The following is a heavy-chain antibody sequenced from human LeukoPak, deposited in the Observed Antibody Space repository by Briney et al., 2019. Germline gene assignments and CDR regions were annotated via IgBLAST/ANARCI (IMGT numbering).Heavy chain of an antibody. CDR2: IRYDGSNK. CDR3: AKDNTRVDTAAFDY. V-gene: IGHV3-30*02. CDR1: GFTFSSYG. Sequence: PGGSLRLSCAASGFTFSSYGMHWVRQAPGKGLEWVAFIRYDGSNKYYADSVKGRFTISRDNSKNTLYLQMNSQRAEDTAVYYCAKDNTRVDTAAFDYWGQGTLVTVSS. J-gene: IGHJ4*02. D-gene: IGHD5-18*01.